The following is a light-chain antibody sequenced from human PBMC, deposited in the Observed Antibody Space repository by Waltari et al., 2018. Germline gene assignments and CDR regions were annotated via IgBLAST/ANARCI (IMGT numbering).Light chain of an antibody. V-gene: IGLV2-23*02. CDR1: SSGVGLYNF. J-gene: IGLJ2*01. CDR2: EAS. Sequence: QSALTQPASVSGSPGQSITISCTGTSSGVGLYNFVTWYPQHPGKAPKLMIYEASKRPSGVSNRFSGSKSGNTASLTISGLQAEDEADYYCCSYTTSDTFVFGGGTKLTVL. CDR3: CSYTTSDTFV.